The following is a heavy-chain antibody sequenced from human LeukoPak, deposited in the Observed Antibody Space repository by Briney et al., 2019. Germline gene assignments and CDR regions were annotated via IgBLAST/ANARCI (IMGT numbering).Heavy chain of an antibody. V-gene: IGHV3-23*01. Sequence: GGSLRLSCAASGFTFSSYAMSWVRQAPGKGLEWVSAISGSGGSTYYADSVKGRFTISRDNSKNTLYLQMNSPRAEDTAVYYCAKDYRVAAAATGYFDYWGQGTLVTVSS. CDR1: GFTFSSYA. D-gene: IGHD6-13*01. CDR3: AKDYRVAAAATGYFDY. J-gene: IGHJ4*02. CDR2: ISGSGGST.